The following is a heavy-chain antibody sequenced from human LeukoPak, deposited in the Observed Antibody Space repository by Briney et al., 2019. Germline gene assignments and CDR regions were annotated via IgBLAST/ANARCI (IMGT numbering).Heavy chain of an antibody. J-gene: IGHJ6*02. V-gene: IGHV1-69*04. D-gene: IGHD2-15*01. CDR2: TIPILGIA. CDR3: ARDLGYCSGGSCYSSRYYYYYGMDV. CDR1: GGTFSSYA. Sequence: ASVTVSCTASGGTFSSYAISWVRQAPGQGLEWMGRTIPILGIANYAQTFPGRVTITADKSTSTAYMELSSLRSEDTAVYYCARDLGYCSGGSCYSSRYYYYYGMDVWGQGTTVTVSS.